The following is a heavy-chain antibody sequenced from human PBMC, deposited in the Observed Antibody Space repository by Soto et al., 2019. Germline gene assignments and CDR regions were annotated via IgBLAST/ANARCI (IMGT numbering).Heavy chain of an antibody. Sequence: PGGSLRLSCTASGFTFGDYAMIWFRQAPGKGLEWVGFITSKAHGGTTEYAASVKGRFTISRDDSKTIAYLQMNSLRSDDTAVYYCAKLFFDGSHYYPDSWGQGTLVTVSS. J-gene: IGHJ4*02. CDR1: GFTFGDYA. D-gene: IGHD3-10*01. CDR2: ITSKAHGGTT. CDR3: AKLFFDGSHYYPDS. V-gene: IGHV3-49*03.